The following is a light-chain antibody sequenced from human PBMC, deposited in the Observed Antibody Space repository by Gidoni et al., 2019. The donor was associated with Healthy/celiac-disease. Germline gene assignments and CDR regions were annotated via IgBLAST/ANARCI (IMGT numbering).Light chain of an antibody. CDR2: AAS. J-gene: IGKJ5*01. CDR3: QQLNSYPSIT. CDR1: QGISSY. V-gene: IGKV1-9*01. Sequence: DIQLTQSPSFLSASVGDRVTITCRASQGISSYLAWYQQKPGKAPKLLTYAASTLQSGVPSRFSGSGSGTEFTLTISSLQPEDFATYYCQQLNSYPSITFGQXTRLEIK.